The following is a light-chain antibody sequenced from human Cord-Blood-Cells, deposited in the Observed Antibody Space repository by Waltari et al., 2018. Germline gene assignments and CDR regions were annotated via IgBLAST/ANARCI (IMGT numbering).Light chain of an antibody. J-gene: IGKJ4*01. CDR2: DAS. CDR3: QQRSNWPPGHT. Sequence: EIVLTQSPATLSLSPGERATLSCRASQSVSSYFAWYQQKPGQAPGLLIYDASNRSTGIPARFSGSGSGTDFTLTISSLEPEDFAVYYCQQRSNWPPGHTFGGGTKVEIK. CDR1: QSVSSY. V-gene: IGKV3-11*01.